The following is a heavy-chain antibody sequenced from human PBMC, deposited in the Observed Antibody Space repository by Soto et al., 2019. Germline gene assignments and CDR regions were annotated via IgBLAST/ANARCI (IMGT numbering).Heavy chain of an antibody. V-gene: IGHV3-11*01. Sequence: QVQLVESGGDLVKPGGSLRLSCAASGFKFSDYYMTWIRQAPGKGLEWVSYISSSGTGIYYADSVKGRFTISRDNSKNSLYLQMSSLRAEDTAVYYCARAYSDAFDIWGQGTMFTVSS. CDR3: ARAYSDAFDI. J-gene: IGHJ3*02. CDR2: ISSSGTGI. CDR1: GFKFSDYY. D-gene: IGHD2-15*01.